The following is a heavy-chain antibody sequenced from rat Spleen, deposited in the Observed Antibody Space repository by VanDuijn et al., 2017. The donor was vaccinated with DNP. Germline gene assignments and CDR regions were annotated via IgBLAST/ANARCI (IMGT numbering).Heavy chain of an antibody. CDR1: GYSITSSYR. Sequence: EVQLQESGPGLVKTSQSLSLTCSVTGYSITSSYRWNWIRKFPGNKLEWMGSVNSAGTTNYNPSLRSRISITRDTSKNQFFLQLSSVTTEDTATYYCARSPETSYIYFPWVHWGQGTLVTVSS. V-gene: IGHV3-3*01. D-gene: IGHD1-2*01. CDR3: ARSPETSYIYFPWVH. CDR2: VNSAGTT. J-gene: IGHJ3*01.